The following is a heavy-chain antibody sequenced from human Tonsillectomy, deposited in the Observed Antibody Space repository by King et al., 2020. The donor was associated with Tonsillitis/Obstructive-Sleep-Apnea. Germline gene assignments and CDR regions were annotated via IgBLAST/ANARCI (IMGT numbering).Heavy chain of an antibody. CDR2: IYPGDSDT. CDR3: ARHFDCSGGSCYSVNAFDI. Sequence: EVQLVESGAEVKKPGESLKISCKGSGYSFTNYWIGWVRQMPGKGLEWMGIIYPGDSDTRYSPSFQGQVTISAAKSISTAYLQWSSLKASDTAMYYCARHFDCSGGSCYSVNAFDIWGQGTMVTVSS. J-gene: IGHJ3*02. D-gene: IGHD2-15*01. V-gene: IGHV5-51*01. CDR1: GYSFTNYW.